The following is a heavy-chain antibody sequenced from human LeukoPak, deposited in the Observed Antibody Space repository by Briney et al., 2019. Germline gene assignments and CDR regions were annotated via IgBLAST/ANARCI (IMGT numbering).Heavy chain of an antibody. CDR1: GGSISSYY. V-gene: IGHV4-59*12. Sequence: SETLSLTYTVSGGSISSYYWSWIRQPPGKGLEWIGYIYYSGTTNYNPSLKSRVTISVDTSKNQFSLKLSSVTAADTAVYYCARDRTGAFDIWGQGTMVTVSS. D-gene: IGHD1-14*01. CDR3: ARDRTGAFDI. J-gene: IGHJ3*02. CDR2: IYYSGTT.